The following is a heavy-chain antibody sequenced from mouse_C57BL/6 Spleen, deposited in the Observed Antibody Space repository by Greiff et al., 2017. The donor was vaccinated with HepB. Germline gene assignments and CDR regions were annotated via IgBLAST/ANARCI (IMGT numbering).Heavy chain of an antibody. CDR3: AREDGYYEAYYAMDY. V-gene: IGHV1-82*01. Sequence: QVQLKESGPELVKPGASVKISCKASGYAFSSSWMNWVKQRPGKGLEWIGRIYPGDGDTNYNGKFKGKATLTADKSSSTAYMQLSSLTSEDSAVYFCAREDGYYEAYYAMDYWGQGTSVTVSS. J-gene: IGHJ4*01. CDR1: GYAFSSSW. D-gene: IGHD2-3*01. CDR2: IYPGDGDT.